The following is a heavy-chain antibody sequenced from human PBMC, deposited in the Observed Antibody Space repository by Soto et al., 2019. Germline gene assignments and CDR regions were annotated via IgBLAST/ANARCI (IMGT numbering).Heavy chain of an antibody. Sequence: GSLRLSCAASGFTFSSYAMHWVRQAPGKGLEWVAVISYDGSNKYYADSVKGRFTISRDNSNNTLYLQMNSLRAEDTAVYYCAKHDLPGVAMAGTIYWGQGTLVTVSS. CDR3: AKHDLPGVAMAGTIY. CDR1: GFTFSSYA. CDR2: ISYDGSNK. V-gene: IGHV3-30-3*02. D-gene: IGHD6-19*01. J-gene: IGHJ4*02.